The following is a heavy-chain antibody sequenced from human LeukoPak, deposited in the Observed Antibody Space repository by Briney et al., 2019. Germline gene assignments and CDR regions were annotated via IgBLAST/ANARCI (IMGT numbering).Heavy chain of an antibody. CDR3: ARSGGSSSWSSYYYYGMDV. CDR2: IIPIFGTA. CDR1: GGTFSSYA. Sequence: SVKVSCKASGGTFSSYAISWARQAPGQGLEWMGGIIPIFGTANYAQKFQGRVTITADESTSTAYMELSSLRSEDTAVYYCARSGGSSSWSSYYYYGMDVWGKGTTVTVSS. V-gene: IGHV1-69*01. D-gene: IGHD6-13*01. J-gene: IGHJ6*04.